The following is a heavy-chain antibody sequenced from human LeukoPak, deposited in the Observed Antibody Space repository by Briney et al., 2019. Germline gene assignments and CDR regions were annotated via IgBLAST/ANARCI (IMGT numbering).Heavy chain of an antibody. J-gene: IGHJ4*02. V-gene: IGHV4-30-4*01. D-gene: IGHD1-14*01. CDR3: ARERAAKTRFDY. CDR2: IYYSGST. Sequence: SATLSLTCTVSGGSISSGDYYWSWIRQPPGKGLESIGFIYYSGSTYYNPSLKSRVTISVDTSKNQFSLRLSSVTAADTAVYYCARERAAKTRFDYWGQGTLVTVSS. CDR1: GGSISSGDYY.